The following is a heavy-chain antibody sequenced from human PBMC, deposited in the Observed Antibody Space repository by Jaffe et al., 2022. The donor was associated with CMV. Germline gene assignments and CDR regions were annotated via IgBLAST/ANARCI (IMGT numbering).Heavy chain of an antibody. CDR1: GFTFSNAW. CDR2: IKSKTDGGTT. V-gene: IGHV3-15*01. D-gene: IGHD2-2*02. Sequence: EVQLVESGGGLVKPGGSLRLSCAASGFTFSNAWMSWVRQAPGKGLEWVGRIKSKTDGGTTDYAAPVKGRFTISRDDSKNTLYLQMNSLKTEDTAVYYCTTELIVVVPAAIPRDYWGQGTLVTVSS. CDR3: TTELIVVVPAAIPRDY. J-gene: IGHJ4*02.